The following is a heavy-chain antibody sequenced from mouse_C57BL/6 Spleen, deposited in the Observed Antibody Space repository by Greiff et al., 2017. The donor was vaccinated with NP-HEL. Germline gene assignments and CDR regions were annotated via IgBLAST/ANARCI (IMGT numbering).Heavy chain of an antibody. CDR1: GYAFSSYW. V-gene: IGHV1-80*01. J-gene: IGHJ1*03. CDR3: AREEYGSSPGYFEG. Sequence: VQLQQSGAELVKPGASVKISCKASGYAFSSYWMNWVKQRPGKGLEWIGQIYPGGGDTYYNGKFKGKATLTADKSSSTAYMQLSILTSEDSAVYFCAREEYGSSPGYFEGWGTGTTVTVSS. CDR2: IYPGGGDT. D-gene: IGHD1-1*01.